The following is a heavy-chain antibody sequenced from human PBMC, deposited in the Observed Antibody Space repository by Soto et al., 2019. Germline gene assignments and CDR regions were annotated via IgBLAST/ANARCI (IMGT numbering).Heavy chain of an antibody. CDR3: ARDSWIAVAGTRGTNWFDP. V-gene: IGHV3-64*01. D-gene: IGHD6-19*01. J-gene: IGHJ5*02. CDR2: ISSNGGST. Sequence: PGGSLRLSCAASGFTFSSYAMHWVRQAPGKGLEYVSAISSNGGSTYYANSVKGRFTISRDNSKNTLYLQMGSLRAEDMAVYYCARDSWIAVAGTRGTNWFDPWGQGT. CDR1: GFTFSSYA.